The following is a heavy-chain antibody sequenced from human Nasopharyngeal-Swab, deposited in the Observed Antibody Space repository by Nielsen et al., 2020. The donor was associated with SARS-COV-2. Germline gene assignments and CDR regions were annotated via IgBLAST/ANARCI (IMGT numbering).Heavy chain of an antibody. CDR3: AVNSNYLRYYYYGMDV. CDR1: GGTFSSYV. Sequence: SVKVSCKASGGTFSSYVISWVRQAPGQGLEWMGGIIPIFGTANYAQKFQGRVTITADESTSTAYMELSSLRSEDTAVYYCAVNSNYLRYYYYGMDVWGQGATVTVSS. D-gene: IGHD4-11*01. V-gene: IGHV1-69*13. CDR2: IIPIFGTA. J-gene: IGHJ6*02.